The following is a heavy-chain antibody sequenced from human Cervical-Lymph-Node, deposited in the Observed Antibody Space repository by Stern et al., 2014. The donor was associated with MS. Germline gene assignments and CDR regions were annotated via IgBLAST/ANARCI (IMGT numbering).Heavy chain of an antibody. J-gene: IGHJ4*02. Sequence: QVTLRESGPTVVKPSETLTLTCTFSGFSLTTRGVWVGWIRPPPGRAPEWVELIYRDNDKRYSPSLKSGITITKDTSNNQVVLTMTNVDPEDTATYYCVHPNNCYDSGGSPFFDYWGQGILVTVSS. CDR1: GFSLTTRGVW. CDR2: IYRDNDK. CDR3: VHPNNCYDSGGSPFFDY. V-gene: IGHV2-5*02. D-gene: IGHD3-22*01.